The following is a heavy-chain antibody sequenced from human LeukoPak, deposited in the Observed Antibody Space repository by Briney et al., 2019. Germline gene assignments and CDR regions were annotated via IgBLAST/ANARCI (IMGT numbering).Heavy chain of an antibody. CDR3: ARFSSGCSTSSCYLTY. CDR2: IHDNGST. CDR1: GGSLSSHY. Sequence: SETLSLTCSVTGGSLSSHYWGWIRQPPGKGLELILHIHDNGSTFYNPSLWARFTISLDTSNNQFSLKLTSVTAADTAMYYCARFSSGCSTSSCYLTYWGQGTLVTVS. J-gene: IGHJ4*02. D-gene: IGHD2-2*01. V-gene: IGHV4-59*11.